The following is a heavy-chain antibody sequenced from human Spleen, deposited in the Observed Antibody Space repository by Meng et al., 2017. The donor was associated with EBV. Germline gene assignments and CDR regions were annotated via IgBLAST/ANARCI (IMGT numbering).Heavy chain of an antibody. CDR1: GDSISSNNW. CDR3: ARFTSMVRGAFDP. CDR2: IYHGGIA. D-gene: IGHD3-10*01. Sequence: GPVRWSGRSPFRPSGTLSLTCAVSGDSISSNNWWSWVRQPPGKGLEWIGEIYHGGIAYYNPSLKSRVTISVDKSKNQFSLNLTSVTAADTAVYYCARFTSMVRGAFDPWGQGTLVTVAS. V-gene: IGHV4-4*02. J-gene: IGHJ5*02.